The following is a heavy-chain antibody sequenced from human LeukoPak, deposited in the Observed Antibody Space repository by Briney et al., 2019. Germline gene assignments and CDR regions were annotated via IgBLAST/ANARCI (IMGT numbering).Heavy chain of an antibody. CDR3: ARSMGVTRTGTTGVMDY. J-gene: IGHJ4*02. D-gene: IGHD1-7*01. CDR1: GYSTSSGYY. CDR2: IYHSGST. V-gene: IGHV4-38-2*02. Sequence: SETLSLTCTVSGYSTSSGYYWGWIRQPPGKGLEWIGSIYHSGSTYYNPSLKSRVTISVDTSKNQFSLKLSSVTAADTAVYYCARSMGVTRTGTTGVMDYWGQGTLVTVSS.